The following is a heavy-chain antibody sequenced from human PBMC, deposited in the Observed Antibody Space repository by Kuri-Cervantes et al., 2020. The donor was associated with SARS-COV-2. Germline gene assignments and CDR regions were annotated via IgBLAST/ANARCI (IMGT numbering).Heavy chain of an antibody. D-gene: IGHD6-13*01. Sequence: GESLKISCAASGFTFSSYAMSWVRQAPGKGLEWVSAISGSGGSTYYADSVKGRFTISRDNSKNSLYLQMNSLRAEDTAVYYCARGHRSGPEGIYFDYWGQGTLVTVSS. CDR2: ISGSGGST. CDR1: GFTFSSYA. J-gene: IGHJ4*02. V-gene: IGHV3-23*01. CDR3: ARGHRSGPEGIYFDY.